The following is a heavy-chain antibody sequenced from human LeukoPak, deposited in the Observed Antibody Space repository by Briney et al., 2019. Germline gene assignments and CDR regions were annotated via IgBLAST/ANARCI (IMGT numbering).Heavy chain of an antibody. CDR2: IYYSGST. CDR1: GDSINNYH. Sequence: PSETLSLTCSVSGDSINNYHWSWIRQPPGKGLEWIGYIYYSGSTNYNPSLKSRVTISVDTSKNQFSLKLSSVTAADTAVYYCARCGSGSYYYYYYMDVWGKGTRSPSP. D-gene: IGHD3-10*01. J-gene: IGHJ6*03. V-gene: IGHV4-59*12. CDR3: ARCGSGSYYYYYYMDV.